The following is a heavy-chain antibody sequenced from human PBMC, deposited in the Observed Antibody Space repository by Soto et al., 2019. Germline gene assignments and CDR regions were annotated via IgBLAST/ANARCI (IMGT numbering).Heavy chain of an antibody. CDR2: MKQDESEK. V-gene: IGHV3-7*03. J-gene: IGHJ4*02. Sequence: GGSLRLSCATSGFTFSSYWMSWVRQPPGKGLEWVATMKQDESEKYYVDSVKGRFTVSRDNAKNSLYLQMNTLRAEDTAVYYCARGDYFDRRFDYWGQGALVTVSS. D-gene: IGHD3-22*01. CDR1: GFTFSSYW. CDR3: ARGDYFDRRFDY.